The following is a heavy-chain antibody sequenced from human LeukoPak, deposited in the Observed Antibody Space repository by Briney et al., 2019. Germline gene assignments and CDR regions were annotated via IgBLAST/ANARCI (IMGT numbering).Heavy chain of an antibody. CDR3: ASSGEYYFDY. J-gene: IGHJ4*02. CDR1: GGSISSGGYY. D-gene: IGHD5-12*01. V-gene: IGHV4-30-2*01. CDR2: IYHSGST. Sequence: LSLTCTVSGGSISSGGYYWSWIRQPPGKGLEWIGYIYHSGSTYYNPSLKSRVTISVDRSKNQFSLKLSSVTAADTAVYYCASSGEYYFDYWGQGTLVTVSS.